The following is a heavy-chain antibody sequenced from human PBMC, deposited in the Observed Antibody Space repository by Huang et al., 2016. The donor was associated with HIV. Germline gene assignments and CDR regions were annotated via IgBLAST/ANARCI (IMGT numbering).Heavy chain of an antibody. V-gene: IGHV3-30*18. D-gene: IGHD6-13*01. CDR1: GFTFSSYG. J-gene: IGHJ4*02. Sequence: QVQLVESGGGVVQPGRSLRIFCAASGFTFSSYGMHWVRQAPGKGVEWVAVISYYAKTKYYADAVKGRFSISRDNSKTTVYLQLNSLRVEDTAVYYCAKGGSAAAVLDFWGQGTLVTVSS. CDR2: ISYYAKTK. CDR3: AKGGSAAAVLDF.